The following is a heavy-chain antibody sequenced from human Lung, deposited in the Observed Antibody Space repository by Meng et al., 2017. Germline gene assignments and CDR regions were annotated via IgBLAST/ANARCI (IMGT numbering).Heavy chain of an antibody. V-gene: IGHV1-3*01. D-gene: IGHD2-21*02. J-gene: IGHJ4*02. CDR3: ARGDYCGGDCYWFDY. Sequence: VQSGAGVKKPGASVNVSCKASGYTFTSYALHWGRQPPGQRLEWMGWINAGNGNTKYSQKFQGRVTITRDTSASTAYMELSSLRSEDTAVYYCARGDYCGGDCYWFDYWGQGTLVTVSS. CDR1: GYTFTSYA. CDR2: INAGNGNT.